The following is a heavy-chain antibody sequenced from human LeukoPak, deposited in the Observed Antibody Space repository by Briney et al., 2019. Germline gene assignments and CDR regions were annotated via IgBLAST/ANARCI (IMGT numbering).Heavy chain of an antibody. CDR3: ARYYSSGYTYYFDS. D-gene: IGHD3-22*01. V-gene: IGHV4-59*11. CDR2: IHYSGNT. CDR1: GGSISKHY. Sequence: SETLSLTCSVSGGSISKHYWSWIRQPPGKGLEWIGYIHYSGNTIYNPSLKSRVTISVDTSNNQFSLNLRSVTAADTAVYYCARYYSSGYTYYFDSWGQGTLVTVSS. J-gene: IGHJ4*02.